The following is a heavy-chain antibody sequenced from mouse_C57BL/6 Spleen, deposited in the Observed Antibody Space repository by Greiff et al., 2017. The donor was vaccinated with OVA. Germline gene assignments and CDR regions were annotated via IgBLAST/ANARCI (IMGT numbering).Heavy chain of an antibody. D-gene: IGHD2-4*01. CDR2: ISSGGSYT. CDR3: ARPGDYGWYFDV. CDR1: GFTFSSYG. J-gene: IGHJ1*03. V-gene: IGHV5-6*01. Sequence: DVQLVESGGDLVKPGGSLKLSCAASGFTFSSYGMSWVRQTPDKRLEWVATISSGGSYTYYPDSVKGRFTISRDNAKNTLYLQMSSLKSEDTAMYYCARPGDYGWYFDVWGTGTTVTVSS.